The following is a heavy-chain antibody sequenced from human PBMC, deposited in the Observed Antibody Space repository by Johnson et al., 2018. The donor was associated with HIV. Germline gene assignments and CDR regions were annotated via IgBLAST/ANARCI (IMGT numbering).Heavy chain of an antibody. CDR1: GFTFDDYG. D-gene: IGHD6-19*01. J-gene: IGHJ3*02. CDR3: ARAGGAVRVNGFDM. V-gene: IGHV3-20*04. Sequence: EVQLVESGGGLVQPGGTLRLSCAASGFTFDDYGMSWVRQAPGKGLECVSGINWNGGSTGYADSVKGRFTISRDNAKNSLYLQMNSLRGEDTALYYCARAGGAVRVNGFDMWGQGTMVTVSS. CDR2: INWNGGST.